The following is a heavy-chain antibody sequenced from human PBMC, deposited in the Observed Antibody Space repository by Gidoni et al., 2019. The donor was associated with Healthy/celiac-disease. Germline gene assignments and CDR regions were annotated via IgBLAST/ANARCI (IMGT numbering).Heavy chain of an antibody. CDR2: INHSGST. D-gene: IGHD2-8*01. V-gene: IGHV4-34*01. CDR1: GGSFSGYY. Sequence: QVQLQQWGAGMLKPSETLSLTCAVYGGSFSGYYWSWIRQPPGQGLEWIGEINHSGSTNYNPSLKSRVTISVDTSKNQFSLKLSSVTAADTAVYYCATKGLMVYALYDWGQGTLVTVSS. J-gene: IGHJ4*02. CDR3: ATKGLMVYALYD.